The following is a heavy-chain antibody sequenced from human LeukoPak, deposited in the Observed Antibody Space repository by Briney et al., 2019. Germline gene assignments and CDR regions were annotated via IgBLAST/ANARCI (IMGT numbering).Heavy chain of an antibody. CDR2: ISSSSSYI. J-gene: IGHJ4*02. CDR1: GFTFSSYS. D-gene: IGHD6-6*01. CDR3: ARDPGDSSSEGY. Sequence: GGSLRLSCAASGFTFSSYSMNWVRQAPGKGLEWVSSISSSSSYIYYADSVKGRFTISRDNAKNSLYLQMNSLRAEDTAVYYCARDPGDSSSEGYGGQGTLVTVSS. V-gene: IGHV3-21*01.